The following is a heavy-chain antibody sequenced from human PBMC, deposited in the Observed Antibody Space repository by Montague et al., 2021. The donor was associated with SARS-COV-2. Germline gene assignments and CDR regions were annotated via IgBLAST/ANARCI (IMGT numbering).Heavy chain of an antibody. CDR3: ARDRLRSYYYGSGTYTWGGYGMDV. Sequence: SETLSLTCTVSGGSISSYYWSWIRQPAGKGLEWIGRIYSSGSTNYSPSLKSRVTMSVDTSKNQFSLKLSSVTAADTALYYCARDRLRSYYYGSGTYTWGGYGMDVWGQGTTVTVSS. CDR1: GGSISSYY. D-gene: IGHD3-10*01. J-gene: IGHJ6*02. V-gene: IGHV4-4*07. CDR2: IYSSGST.